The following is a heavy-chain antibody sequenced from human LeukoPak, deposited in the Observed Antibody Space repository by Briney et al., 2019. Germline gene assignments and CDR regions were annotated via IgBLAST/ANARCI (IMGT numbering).Heavy chain of an antibody. CDR2: IIPIFGTA. V-gene: IGHV1-69*13. Sequence: GASVKVSCKASGGTFSSYAISWVRQAPGQGLEWMGGIIPIFGTANYAQKFQGRVTITADESTGTAYMELSSLRSEDTAVYYCARGGVYSSSWMSPYYYYYGMDVWGQGTTVTVSS. CDR1: GGTFSSYA. J-gene: IGHJ6*02. CDR3: ARGGVYSSSWMSPYYYYYGMDV. D-gene: IGHD6-13*01.